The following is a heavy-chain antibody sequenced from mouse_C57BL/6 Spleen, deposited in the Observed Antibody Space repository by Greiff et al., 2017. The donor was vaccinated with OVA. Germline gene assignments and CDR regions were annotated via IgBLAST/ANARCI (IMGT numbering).Heavy chain of an antibody. J-gene: IGHJ3*01. D-gene: IGHD2-3*01. CDR2: IRNKANGYTT. CDR3: ARYEGDGYPAY. CDR1: GFTFTDYY. V-gene: IGHV7-3*01. Sequence: EVQLVESGGGLVQPGGSLSLSCAASGFTFTDYYMSWVRQPPGKALEWLGFIRNKANGYTTEYSASVKGRFTISRDNSQSILYLQMNALRAEDSATYYCARYEGDGYPAYWGQGTLVTVSA.